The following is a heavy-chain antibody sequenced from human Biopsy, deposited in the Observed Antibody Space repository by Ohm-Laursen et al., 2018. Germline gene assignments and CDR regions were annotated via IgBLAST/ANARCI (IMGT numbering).Heavy chain of an antibody. CDR3: ARRLPLRGYAFDV. CDR2: IYYRGNT. CDR1: GDSITTYY. J-gene: IGHJ3*01. D-gene: IGHD3-10*01. Sequence: SETLSLTCSVSGDSITTYYWNWIRQAPGKGLEWIGNIYYRGNTNYSPSLKSRVTISRDTSKNHFSLKLNSVTATDTAVYYCARRLPLRGYAFDVWGQGTLVTVSS. V-gene: IGHV4-59*08.